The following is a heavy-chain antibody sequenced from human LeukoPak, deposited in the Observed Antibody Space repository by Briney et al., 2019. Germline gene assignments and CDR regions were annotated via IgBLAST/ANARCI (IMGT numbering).Heavy chain of an antibody. CDR2: ISSGSNTI. Sequence: PGGSLRLSCTASKFTFSTYNLNWVRQAPGKGLEWISYISSGSNTIYYADSVKGRFTISRDNAKNSLYLQMNSLRAEDTAVYYCAREKEGYCSRTSCYLDYYYYYMDVWGKGTTVTISS. V-gene: IGHV3-48*01. CDR1: KFTFSTYN. D-gene: IGHD2-2*01. J-gene: IGHJ6*03. CDR3: AREKEGYCSRTSCYLDYYYYYMDV.